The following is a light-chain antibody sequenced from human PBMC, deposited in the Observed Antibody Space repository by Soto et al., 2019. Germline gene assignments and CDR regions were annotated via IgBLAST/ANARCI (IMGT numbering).Light chain of an antibody. CDR1: SSDVGLYDY. V-gene: IGLV2-14*01. J-gene: IGLJ1*01. CDR3: SSYTSSSSYV. Sequence: QSALTQPASVSGSPVQSITISCTGTSSDVGLYDYVSWYQQHPGKAPQLIIYEVSNRHSGVSDRFAGSKSGNPASLSISGLQVEDEADYHCSSYTSSSSYVFGAGTKVTVL. CDR2: EVS.